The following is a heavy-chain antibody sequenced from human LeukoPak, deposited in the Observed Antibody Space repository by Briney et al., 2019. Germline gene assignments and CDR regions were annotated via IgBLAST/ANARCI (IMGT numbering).Heavy chain of an antibody. V-gene: IGHV3-7*01. CDR2: IKPDGSDK. CDR1: GFTFSSYW. J-gene: IGHJ4*02. D-gene: IGHD1-26*01. CDR3: ARGTRELLSRGPPNLDY. Sequence: AGGSLRLSCAASGFTFSSYWMSWVRQAPGKGLEWVANIKPDGSDKYYVDSVKGRFTISRDNAKNSLYLQMNSLRAEDTAVYYCARGTRELLSRGPPNLDYWGQGTLVTVSS.